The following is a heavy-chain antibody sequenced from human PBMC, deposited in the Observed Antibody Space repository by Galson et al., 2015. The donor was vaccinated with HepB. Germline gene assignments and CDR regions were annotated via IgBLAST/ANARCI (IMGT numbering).Heavy chain of an antibody. D-gene: IGHD4-17*01. V-gene: IGHV1-69*13. CDR2: IIPIFGTA. J-gene: IGHJ4*02. CDR1: GGTFSSYA. CDR3: ARTYGDYLPFDY. Sequence: SVKVSCKASGGTFSSYAISWVRQAPGQGLEWMGGIIPIFGTANYAQKFQGRVTITADESTSTAYMELSSLRSEDTAVYYCARTYGDYLPFDYWGQGTLVTVSS.